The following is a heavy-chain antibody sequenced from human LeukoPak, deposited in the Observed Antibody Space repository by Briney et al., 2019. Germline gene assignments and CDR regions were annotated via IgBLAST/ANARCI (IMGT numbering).Heavy chain of an antibody. Sequence: ASVKVSCKASGYTFTGYYMHWVRQAPGQGLEWMGWINPNSGGTNYAQKFQGRVTMTRDTSISTAYMELSSLRSEDTAVYYCARGNWNYGELDYWGQGTLVTVSS. V-gene: IGHV1-2*02. D-gene: IGHD1-7*01. J-gene: IGHJ4*02. CDR3: ARGNWNYGELDY. CDR2: INPNSGGT. CDR1: GYTFTGYY.